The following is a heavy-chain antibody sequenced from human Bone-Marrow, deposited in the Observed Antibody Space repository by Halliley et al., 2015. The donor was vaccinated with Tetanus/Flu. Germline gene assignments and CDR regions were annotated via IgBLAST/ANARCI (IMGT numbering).Heavy chain of an antibody. CDR3: AKDIHSKLIIPYAMDV. V-gene: IGHV3-23*01. J-gene: IGHJ6*02. D-gene: IGHD4-4*01. Sequence: SLRLSCAASGFTFSSYAMSWVRQAPGKGLEWVSSISVSGTGTYYADSVKGRFTVSRDNSKNTLYLQMNSLRAEDTALYYCAKDIHSKLIIPYAMDVWGQGTTVTVSS. CDR1: GFTFSSYA. CDR2: ISVSGTGT.